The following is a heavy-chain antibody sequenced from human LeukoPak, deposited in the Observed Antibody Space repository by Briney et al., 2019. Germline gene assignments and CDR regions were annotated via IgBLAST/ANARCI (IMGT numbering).Heavy chain of an antibody. Sequence: ASLSLSCKASGFTFTGYYMHWVRQAPGQGLEWMGWINPNSGGTNYAQKFQGRVTMTRDTSISTAYMELSRLRSDDTAVYYCARAIDYYGSGSYYNPLDYWGQGTLVSVSS. CDR1: GFTFTGYY. J-gene: IGHJ4*02. CDR2: INPNSGGT. CDR3: ARAIDYYGSGSYYNPLDY. V-gene: IGHV1-2*02. D-gene: IGHD3-10*01.